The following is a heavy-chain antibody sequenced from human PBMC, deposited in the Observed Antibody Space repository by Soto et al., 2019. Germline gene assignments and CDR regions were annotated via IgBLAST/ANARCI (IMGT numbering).Heavy chain of an antibody. CDR1: GYTFTGYY. D-gene: IGHD2-15*01. V-gene: IGHV1-46*01. Sequence: GASVKVSCKASGYTFTGYYMHWVRQAPGQGLEWMGIINPSGGSTSYAQKFQGRVTMTRDTSTSTVYMELSSLRSEDTAVYYCARVINSCTGSSCYEGYYYGMHVWGQGTTVIVSS. CDR3: ARVINSCTGSSCYEGYYYGMHV. J-gene: IGHJ6*02. CDR2: INPSGGST.